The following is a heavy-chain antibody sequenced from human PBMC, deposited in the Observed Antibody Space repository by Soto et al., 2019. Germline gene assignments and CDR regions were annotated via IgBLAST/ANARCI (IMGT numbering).Heavy chain of an antibody. Sequence: QVQLVPSGAEVKKPGSSVKVSCKASGGTFSSYAISWVRQAPGQGLEWMGGIIPILGTANYAQKFQGRVTITADKSTSTAYMELSSLRSEDTAVYYCARATRWLAHRYWYFDLWGRGTLVTVSS. CDR3: ARATRWLAHRYWYFDL. D-gene: IGHD6-19*01. V-gene: IGHV1-69*06. CDR1: GGTFSSYA. J-gene: IGHJ2*01. CDR2: IIPILGTA.